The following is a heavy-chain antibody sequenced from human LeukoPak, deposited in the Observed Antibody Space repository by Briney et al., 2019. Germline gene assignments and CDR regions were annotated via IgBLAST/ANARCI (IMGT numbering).Heavy chain of an antibody. CDR1: GFTFSAYF. D-gene: IGHD2-21*01. V-gene: IGHV3-30-3*01. CDR2: LASNVTHT. Sequence: GRTLRLSCAASGFTFSAYFIHWGRRAPGNGGGAVAGLASNVTHTFYAKSVKGRFTISRDYSKNTLYLQMNSLRAEDTAVYFCARERQDTVLHSGAFDIWGQGTMVTVSS. J-gene: IGHJ3*02. CDR3: ARERQDTVLHSGAFDI.